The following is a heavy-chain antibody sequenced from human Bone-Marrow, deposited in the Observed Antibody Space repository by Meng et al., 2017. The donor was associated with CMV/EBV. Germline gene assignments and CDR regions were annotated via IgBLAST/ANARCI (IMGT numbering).Heavy chain of an antibody. CDR1: GFTFSSYA. V-gene: IGHV3-23*01. D-gene: IGHD3-3*01. CDR3: AKAPPGVLRFLEADY. CDR2: ISGSGGST. J-gene: IGHJ4*02. Sequence: GESLKISCAASGFTFSSYAMSWVRQAPGKGLEWVSAISGSGGSTYYADSVKGRFTISRDNSKNTLYLQMNSLSAEDTAVYYCAKAPPGVLRFLEADYWGQGTLVTVSS.